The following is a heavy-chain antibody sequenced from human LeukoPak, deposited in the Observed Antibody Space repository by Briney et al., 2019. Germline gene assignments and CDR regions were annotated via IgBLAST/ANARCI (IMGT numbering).Heavy chain of an antibody. D-gene: IGHD3-22*01. V-gene: IGHV1-2*02. CDR2: INPNSGGT. Sequence: VASVKVSCKVSGYTFTGYYMHWVRQAPGQGLEWMGWINPNSGGTNYAQKFQGRVTMTRDTSISTAYMELSRLRSDDTAVYYCARDYDSSGYYPVNWGQGTLVTVSS. J-gene: IGHJ4*02. CDR3: ARDYDSSGYYPVN. CDR1: GYTFTGYY.